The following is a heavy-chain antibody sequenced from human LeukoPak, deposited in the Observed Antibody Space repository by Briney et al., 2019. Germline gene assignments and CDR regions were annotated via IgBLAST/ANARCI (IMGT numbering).Heavy chain of an antibody. CDR1: GFTFSSYA. Sequence: GGSLRLSCAASGFTFSSYAMSWVRQAPGKGLEWVSAISGSGGSTYYADSVKGRFTISRDNAKNSLYLQMNSLRAEDTAVYYCARDQQRGRKVFDYWGQGTLVTVSS. CDR3: ARDQQRGRKVFDY. V-gene: IGHV3-23*01. J-gene: IGHJ4*02. D-gene: IGHD3-10*01. CDR2: ISGSGGST.